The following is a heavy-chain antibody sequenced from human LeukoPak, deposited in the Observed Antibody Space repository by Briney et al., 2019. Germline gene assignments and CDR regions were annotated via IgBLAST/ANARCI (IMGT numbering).Heavy chain of an antibody. J-gene: IGHJ6*03. CDR3: ARVEVHSSGWYGYYYYYMDV. CDR1: GYTFTSYA. CDR2: INTNTGNP. D-gene: IGHD6-19*01. Sequence: ASVKVSCKASGYTFTSYAMNWVRQAPGQGLEWMGWINTNTGNPTYAQGFTGRFVFSLDTSVSTAYLQISSLKAEDTAVYYCARVEVHSSGWYGYYYYYMDVWGKGTTVTVSS. V-gene: IGHV7-4-1*02.